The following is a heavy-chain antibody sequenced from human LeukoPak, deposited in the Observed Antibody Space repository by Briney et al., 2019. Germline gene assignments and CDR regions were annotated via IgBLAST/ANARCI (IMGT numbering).Heavy chain of an antibody. J-gene: IGHJ5*02. Sequence: ASVKVSCKASGGTFGNNDISWLRQAPAEGPEWMGDIITILDIANYAQKFQGRLTITADESTSTAYMELSSLRSEDTAVYYCARASRVNLRVGAAGGTGWFDPWGQGTLVTVSS. D-gene: IGHD6-13*01. CDR3: ARASRVNLRVGAAGGTGWFDP. CDR2: IITILDIA. V-gene: IGHV1-69*01. CDR1: GGTFGNND.